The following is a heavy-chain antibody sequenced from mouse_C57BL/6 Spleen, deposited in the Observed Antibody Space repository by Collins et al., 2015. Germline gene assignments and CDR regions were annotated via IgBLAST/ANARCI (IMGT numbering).Heavy chain of an antibody. CDR3: ARQKGPHWYFDV. CDR1: GFSLTSYG. V-gene: IGHV2-6-1*01. Sequence: QVQLKESGPGLVXPSQSLSITCTVSGFSLTSYGVHWVRQPPGKGLEWLVVIWSDGSTTYNSTLKSRLSISKDNSKSHVFLKMNSLQTDDTAMYYCARQKGPHWYFDVWGTGTTVTVSS. J-gene: IGHJ1*03. D-gene: IGHD3-3*01. CDR2: IWSDGST.